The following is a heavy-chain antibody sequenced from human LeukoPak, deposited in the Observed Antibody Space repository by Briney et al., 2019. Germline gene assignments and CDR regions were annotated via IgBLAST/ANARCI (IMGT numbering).Heavy chain of an antibody. D-gene: IGHD3-10*01. Sequence: PGGSLRLSCAASGFTFSNYGLSWVRQAPGKGLEWVSAISGGGSATYYADSVKGRFTISRDNSKNTLYLQMNSLRAEDTAVYYCARGTPYGSDAFDIWGQGTMVTVSS. V-gene: IGHV3-23*01. CDR3: ARGTPYGSDAFDI. J-gene: IGHJ3*02. CDR1: GFTFSNYG. CDR2: ISGGGSAT.